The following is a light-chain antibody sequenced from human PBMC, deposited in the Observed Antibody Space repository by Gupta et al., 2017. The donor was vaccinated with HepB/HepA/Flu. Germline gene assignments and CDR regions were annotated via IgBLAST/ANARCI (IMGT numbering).Light chain of an antibody. J-gene: IGLJ1*01. CDR1: SCDIGGYDF. Sequence: SALPQPASVSGSPGQSLTISCTGTSCDIGGYDFVSWYQQHPGKAPKVIIYDVVYRSAGVSNRFSGSKSGNTASMTISGIQAEDEADYYCTSYTSGNTFFVFGSGTKVPVL. V-gene: IGLV2-14*03. CDR2: DVV. CDR3: TSYTSGNTFFV.